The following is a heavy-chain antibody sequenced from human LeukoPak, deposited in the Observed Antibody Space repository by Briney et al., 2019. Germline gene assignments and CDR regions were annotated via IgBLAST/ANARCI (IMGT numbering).Heavy chain of an antibody. Sequence: GGSLRLSCAASGFTFSDYYMSWIRQAPAKGLEWVSYISSSSSYTNYADSVKGRFTISRDNAKNSLYLQMNSLRAEDTAVYYCARVPLGYCSGGSCYSGYWGQGTLVTVSS. CDR3: ARVPLGYCSGGSCYSGY. D-gene: IGHD2-15*01. CDR1: GFTFSDYY. J-gene: IGHJ4*02. V-gene: IGHV3-11*06. CDR2: ISSSSSYT.